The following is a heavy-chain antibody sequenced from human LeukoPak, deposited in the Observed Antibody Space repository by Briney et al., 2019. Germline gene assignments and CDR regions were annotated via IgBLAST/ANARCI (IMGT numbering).Heavy chain of an antibody. CDR3: AIEGSSVYNDPPPLDH. Sequence: ASVKVSCKASGDTLTRHYMHWVRQAPGQGLEWMGIINPSGGRTTYAQKFRDRVTMTRDMSTGAVYMELSNLRSEDTAVYYCAIEGSSVYNDPPPLDHWGQGTLVTVSS. D-gene: IGHD5/OR15-5a*01. V-gene: IGHV1-46*01. CDR2: INPSGGRT. CDR1: GDTLTRHY. J-gene: IGHJ4*02.